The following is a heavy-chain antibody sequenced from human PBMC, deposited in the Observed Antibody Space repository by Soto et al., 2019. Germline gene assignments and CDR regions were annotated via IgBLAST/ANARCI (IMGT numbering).Heavy chain of an antibody. J-gene: IGHJ5*02. CDR1: GFTFSSYS. CDR2: ISSSSSTI. D-gene: IGHD1-26*01. Sequence: EVQLVESGGGLVQPGGSLRLSCAASGFTFSSYSMNWVRQAPGKGLEWVSYISSSSSTIYYADSVKGRFTIARDNAKHSLYLQMNSLRAADTAVYYCAREEGLLNWFDPWGPGTLVTVSS. V-gene: IGHV3-48*01. CDR3: AREEGLLNWFDP.